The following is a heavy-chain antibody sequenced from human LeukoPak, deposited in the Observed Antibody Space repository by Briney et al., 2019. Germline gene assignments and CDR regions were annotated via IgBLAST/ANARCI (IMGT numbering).Heavy chain of an antibody. D-gene: IGHD3-9*01. CDR1: GGSISSYY. CDR2: IYYSGST. V-gene: IGHV4-59*01. J-gene: IGHJ4*02. CDR3: ARGTDDILTGPHGYYFDY. Sequence: PSETLSLTCTVSGGSISSYYWSWIRQPPGKGLEWIGYIYYSGSTNYNPSLKSRVTISVDTSKNQFSLKLSSVTAADTAVYYCARGTDDILTGPHGYYFDYWGQGTLVTVSS.